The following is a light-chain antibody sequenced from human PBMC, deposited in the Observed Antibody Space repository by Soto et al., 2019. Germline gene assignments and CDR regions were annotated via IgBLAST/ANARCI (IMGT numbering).Light chain of an antibody. V-gene: IGLV2-14*01. CDR1: SSDIGAYDY. CDR2: EVN. Sequence: QSALTQPASLSGSPGQSITISCTGTSSDIGAYDYVSWFQQHPGKAPKLMISEVNNRPSGVSNRFSGSKAGNTASLTISGLQAEDEADYYCSSYISSSSYILFGGGTKVTVL. CDR3: SSYISSSSYIL. J-gene: IGLJ2*01.